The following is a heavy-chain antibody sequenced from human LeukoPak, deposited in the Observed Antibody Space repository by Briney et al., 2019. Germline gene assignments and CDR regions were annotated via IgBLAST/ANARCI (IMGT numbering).Heavy chain of an antibody. J-gene: IGHJ4*02. CDR1: GFTFSGSP. CDR3: TQSNY. Sequence: GGSLRLSCAASGFTFSGSPILWVRQASGKGLEWVGRIRSKADNYATAYAASVQGRCTISRDDSKNTAYLQLNSLKTEDTAVYYCTQSNYWGQGALVTVSS. V-gene: IGHV3-73*01. CDR2: IRSKADNYAT.